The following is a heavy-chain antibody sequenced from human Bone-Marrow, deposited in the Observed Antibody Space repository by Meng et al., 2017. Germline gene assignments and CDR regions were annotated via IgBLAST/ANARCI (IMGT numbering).Heavy chain of an antibody. V-gene: IGHV4-61*02. J-gene: IGHJ4*02. D-gene: IGHD5-24*01. Sequence: SETLSLTCAVSGGSFSSGNYYWSWIRQPAGKGLEWIGRIYISDYDPSSGSTYYNPSLGSRVTLSVDKSKNQFSLNLTSVTAADTAVYFCVRGNYGYTDWWGPGTLVTVSS. CDR1: GGSFSSGNYY. CDR2: IYISDYDPSSGST. CDR3: VRGNYGYTDW.